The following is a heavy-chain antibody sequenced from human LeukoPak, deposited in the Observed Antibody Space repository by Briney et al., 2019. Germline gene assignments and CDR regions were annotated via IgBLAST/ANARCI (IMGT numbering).Heavy chain of an antibody. CDR2: IVPSVDIA. CDR1: GGTFRRYT. CDR3: ARAPLWFGEFGFDP. J-gene: IGHJ5*02. Sequence: ASVKVSCEASGGTFRRYTIIWVRQAPGQGLEWMGRIVPSVDIANYAQKFQGRVTIIAVKSTSTAYMDLSSLRSEDTAVYYCARAPLWFGEFGFDPWGQGTLVTVSS. D-gene: IGHD3-10*01. V-gene: IGHV1-69*02.